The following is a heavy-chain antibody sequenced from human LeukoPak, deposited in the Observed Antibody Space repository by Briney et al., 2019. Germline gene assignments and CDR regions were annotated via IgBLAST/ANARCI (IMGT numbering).Heavy chain of an antibody. CDR3: ARGSEGIVGATTAGFDY. J-gene: IGHJ4*02. CDR1: GFTFSSYS. Sequence: PGGSLRLSCAASGFTFSSYSMNWVRQAPGKGLEWVSSINSSSSYIYYADSVKGRFTISRDNAKNSLYLQMNNLRAQDTAVYYCARGSEGIVGATTAGFDYWGQGPLVSVS. CDR2: INSSSSYI. V-gene: IGHV3-21*01. D-gene: IGHD1-26*01.